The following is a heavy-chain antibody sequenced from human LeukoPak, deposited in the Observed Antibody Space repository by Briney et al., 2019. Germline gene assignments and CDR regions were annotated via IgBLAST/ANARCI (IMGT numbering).Heavy chain of an antibody. D-gene: IGHD4-17*01. CDR1: GFTFSSYG. CDR2: ISYDGSNK. CDR3: GKDRIHDYGEAFDI. Sequence: GGSLRLSCAASGFTFSSYGMHWVRQAPGKGLEWVAVISYDGSNKYYADSVKGRFTISRDNSKNTLYLQMNSLRAEDTAVYYCGKDRIHDYGEAFDIWGQGTMVTVSS. V-gene: IGHV3-30*18. J-gene: IGHJ3*02.